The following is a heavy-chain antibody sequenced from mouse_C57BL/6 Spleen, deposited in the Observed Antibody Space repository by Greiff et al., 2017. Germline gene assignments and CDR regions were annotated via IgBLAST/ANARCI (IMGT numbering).Heavy chain of an antibody. CDR1: GYTFTTYP. Sequence: QVQLKESGAELVKPGASVKMSCKASGYTFTTYPIEWMKQNHGKSLEWIGNFHPYNDDTKYDEKFKGKATLTVEKSSSTVYLELSRLTSDDSAVYYCARLGPLEGSYVDYWGQGTTLTVSS. V-gene: IGHV1-47*01. CDR3: ARLGPLEGSYVDY. J-gene: IGHJ2*01. CDR2: FHPYNDDT. D-gene: IGHD2-10*02.